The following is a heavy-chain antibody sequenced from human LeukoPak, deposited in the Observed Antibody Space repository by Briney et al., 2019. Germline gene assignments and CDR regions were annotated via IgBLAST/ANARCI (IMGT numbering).Heavy chain of an antibody. Sequence: ASVKVSCKASGYTFTGYYMHWVRQAPGQGLEWMGWINPNSGGANYAQKFQGRVTMTRDTSISTAYMELSRLRSDDTAVYCCARVKYYDILTGYVYYYYGMDVWGQGTTVTVSS. D-gene: IGHD3-9*01. CDR2: INPNSGGA. V-gene: IGHV1-2*02. CDR1: GYTFTGYY. CDR3: ARVKYYDILTGYVYYYYGMDV. J-gene: IGHJ6*02.